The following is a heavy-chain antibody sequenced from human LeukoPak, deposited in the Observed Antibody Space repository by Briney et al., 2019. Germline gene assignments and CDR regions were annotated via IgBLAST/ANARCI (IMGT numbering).Heavy chain of an antibody. J-gene: IGHJ3*02. CDR1: GYTFTSYY. CDR2: INPSGSST. D-gene: IGHD2-2*01. CDR3: ASSLGYCSSTSCSGAFDI. Sequence: ASVKVSCKASGYTFTSYYMHWVRQAPGQGLEWMGIINPSGSSTSYAQKFQGRVTMTRDTSTSTVYMELSSLRSEDTAVYYCASSLGYCSSTSCSGAFDIWGQGTMVTVSS. V-gene: IGHV1-46*01.